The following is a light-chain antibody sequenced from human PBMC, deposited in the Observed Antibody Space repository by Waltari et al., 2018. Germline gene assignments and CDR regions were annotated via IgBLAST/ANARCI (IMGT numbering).Light chain of an antibody. CDR1: SGHSSNV. Sequence: QIVLTQSPSASASLGASVKLTCTLSSGHSSNVVAWLQQRPEKGPRYLMKVNSDGSNSRGDEIPDRFSGSSSGAERYLTISNLQSEDEADYYCQTGGHGTWVFGGGTGLTVV. CDR3: QTGGHGTWV. J-gene: IGLJ3*02. V-gene: IGLV4-69*01. CDR2: VNSDGSN.